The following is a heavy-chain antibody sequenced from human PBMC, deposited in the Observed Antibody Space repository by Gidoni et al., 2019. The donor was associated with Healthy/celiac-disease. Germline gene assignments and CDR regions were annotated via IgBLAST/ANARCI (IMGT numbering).Heavy chain of an antibody. CDR3: ASNYYDSSGYYLSFDY. CDR2: IYPGDSDT. Sequence: EVQLVQSGAEVKKPGESLKISGKGSGYSFTSYWIGWVRQMPGKGLEWMGIIYPGDSDTRYSPSFQGQVTISADKSISTAYLQWSSLKASDTAMYYCASNYYDSSGYYLSFDYWGQGTLVTVSS. D-gene: IGHD3-22*01. V-gene: IGHV5-51*03. CDR1: GYSFTSYW. J-gene: IGHJ4*02.